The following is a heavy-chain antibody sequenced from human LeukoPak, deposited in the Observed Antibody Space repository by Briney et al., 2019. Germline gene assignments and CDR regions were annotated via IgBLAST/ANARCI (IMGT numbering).Heavy chain of an antibody. J-gene: IGHJ4*02. CDR2: IYSGGST. D-gene: IGHD3-10*01. V-gene: IGHV3-53*05. CDR1: GGSISSYY. CDR3: AKEQVLLWFGELFY. Sequence: ETLSLTCTVSGGSISSYYMSWVRQAPGKGLEWVSVIYSGGSTYYADSVKGRFTISRDNSKNTLYLQMNSLRAEDTAVYYCAKEQVLLWFGELFYWGQGTLVTVSS.